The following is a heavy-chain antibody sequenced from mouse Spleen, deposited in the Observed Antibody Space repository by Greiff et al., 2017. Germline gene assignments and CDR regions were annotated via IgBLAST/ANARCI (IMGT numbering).Heavy chain of an antibody. CDR1: GYAFTNYL. V-gene: IGHV1-54*01. CDR3: AIDAMDY. Sequence: VKLQESGAELVRPGTSVKVSCKASGYAFTNYLIEWVKQRPGQGLEWIGVINPGSGGTNYNEKFKGKATLTADKSSSTAYMQLSSLTSEDSAVYFCAIDAMDYWGQGTSVTVSS. CDR2: INPGSGGT. J-gene: IGHJ4*01.